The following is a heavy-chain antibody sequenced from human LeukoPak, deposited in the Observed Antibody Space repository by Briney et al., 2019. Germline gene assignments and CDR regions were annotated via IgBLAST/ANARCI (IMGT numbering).Heavy chain of an antibody. V-gene: IGHV3-66*01. J-gene: IGHJ4*02. Sequence: GGSLRLSCAASGMTVSSNYIMWVRQPPGKGLEWVSSIYTGGSTYYADAVKGRFTISRDNSKNTVNLQMNSLRAEDTAVYYCARDQASPSSSPYWGQGTLVTVSS. CDR1: GMTVSSNY. CDR2: IYTGGST. D-gene: IGHD2-2*01. CDR3: ARDQASPSSSPY.